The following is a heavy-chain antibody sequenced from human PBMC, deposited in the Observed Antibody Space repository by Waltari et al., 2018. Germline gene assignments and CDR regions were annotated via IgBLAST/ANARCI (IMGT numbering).Heavy chain of an antibody. J-gene: IGHJ4*02. CDR2: INPNSGGT. CDR3: ARVWFHSGFDF. V-gene: IGHV1-2*02. D-gene: IGHD1-26*01. CDR1: GYTPGNY. Sequence: QVQLVQSGPEVKKPGASVKVSFKASGYTPGNYIHWVRQAPGQGLEWLGLINPNSGGTDYAEKFQDRVTLTRDTSISTVYMELSSLRSDDTAVYYCARVWFHSGFDFWGQGTLVAVTS.